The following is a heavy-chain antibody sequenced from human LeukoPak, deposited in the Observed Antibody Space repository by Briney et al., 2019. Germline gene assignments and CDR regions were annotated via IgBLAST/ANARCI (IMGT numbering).Heavy chain of an antibody. CDR1: GGSINSYY. D-gene: IGHD6-13*01. CDR3: ARSVGAAAHFDD. CDR2: IYYSGST. V-gene: IGHV4-59*08. J-gene: IGHJ4*02. Sequence: PSETLSLTCTVSGGSINSYYWSWIRQPPGKGLEWIGYIYYSGSTNYNPSLKSRVTMSVDTSKNQFSLNLSSVTAADTAVYYCARSVGAAAHFDDWVQGTLVTVS.